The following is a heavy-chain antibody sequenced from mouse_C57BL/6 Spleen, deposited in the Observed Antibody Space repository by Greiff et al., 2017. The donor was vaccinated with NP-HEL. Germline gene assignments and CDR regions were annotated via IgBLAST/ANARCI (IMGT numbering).Heavy chain of an antibody. CDR1: GYAFSSSW. V-gene: IGHV1-82*01. J-gene: IGHJ1*03. CDR2: IYPGDGDT. Sequence: QVQLQQSGPELVKPGASVKISCKASGYAFSSSWMNWVKQRPGKGLEWIGRIYPGDGDTNYNGKFKGKATLTADKSSSTAYMQLSSLTSEDSAVYFCAREDDYYGSSPYWYFDVWGTGTTVTVSS. D-gene: IGHD1-1*01. CDR3: AREDDYYGSSPYWYFDV.